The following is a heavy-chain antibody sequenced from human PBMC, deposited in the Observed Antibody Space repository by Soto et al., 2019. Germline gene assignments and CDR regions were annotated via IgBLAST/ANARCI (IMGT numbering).Heavy chain of an antibody. CDR3: ARDRAPYYDYIWVSYRPKGPGFDY. J-gene: IGHJ4*02. Sequence: EVQLVESGGGLVKPGGSLRLSCAASGFTFSSYSMNWVRQAPGKGLEWVSSISSSSSYIYYADSVKGRFTISRDNAMNSLYLQINSLRGEDTAVYYCARDRAPYYDYIWVSYRPKGPGFDYWGQGTLVTVSS. D-gene: IGHD3-16*02. V-gene: IGHV3-21*01. CDR2: ISSSSSYI. CDR1: GFTFSSYS.